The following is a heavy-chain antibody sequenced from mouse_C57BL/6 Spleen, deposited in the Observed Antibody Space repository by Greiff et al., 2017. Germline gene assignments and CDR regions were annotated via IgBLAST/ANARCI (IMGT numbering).Heavy chain of an antibody. CDR1: GFTFSSYA. D-gene: IGHD2-3*01. Sequence: EVQLVESGGGLVKPGGSLKLSCAASGFTFSSYAMSWVRQTPEKRLEWVATISDGGSYTYYPANVKGRFTISRDNAKNNLYLQMSHLKSEDTAMYYCAREADGAYYFDYWGQGTTLTVSS. CDR3: AREADGAYYFDY. CDR2: ISDGGSYT. J-gene: IGHJ2*01. V-gene: IGHV5-4*01.